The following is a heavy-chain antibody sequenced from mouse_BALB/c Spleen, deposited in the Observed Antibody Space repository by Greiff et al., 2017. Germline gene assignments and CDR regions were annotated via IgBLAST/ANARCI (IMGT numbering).Heavy chain of an antibody. Sequence: VQLQQSGPGLVQPSQSLSITCTVSGFSLTSYGVHWVRQSPGKGLEWLGVIWRGGSTDYNAAFISRLSISKDNSKSQVFFKMNSLQADDTAIYYCARKKSSDYGIYAMDDWGQGTSVTVSS. D-gene: IGHD1-2*01. CDR1: GFSLTSYG. J-gene: IGHJ4*01. CDR2: IWRGGST. V-gene: IGHV2-4-1*01. CDR3: ARKKSSDYGIYAMDD.